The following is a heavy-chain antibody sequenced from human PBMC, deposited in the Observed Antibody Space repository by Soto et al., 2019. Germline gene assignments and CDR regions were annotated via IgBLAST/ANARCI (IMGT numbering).Heavy chain of an antibody. CDR3: ASTTTVAAAGTGWFDP. V-gene: IGHV4-4*07. D-gene: IGHD6-13*01. Sequence: SETLSLTCTVSGGSISSYYWSWIRQPAGKGLEWIGRIYTSGSTNYNPSLKSRVTMSVDTSKNQFSLKLSSVTAADTAVYYCASTTTVAAAGTGWFDPWGQGTLVTVSS. CDR1: GGSISSYY. J-gene: IGHJ5*02. CDR2: IYTSGST.